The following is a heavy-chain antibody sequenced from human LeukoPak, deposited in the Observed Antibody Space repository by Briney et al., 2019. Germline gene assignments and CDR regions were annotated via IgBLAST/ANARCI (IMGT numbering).Heavy chain of an antibody. Sequence: SQTLSLTCAISGDSVSSNSAAWNWIRQSPSTGLEWLGRTYYRSKWYNEYAVSVKSRISINPDTSKNQFSLQLNSVTPEDTAVYYCARGGTSSGPGFDYWGQGTPVIVSA. CDR1: GDSVSSNSAA. CDR2: TYYRSKWYN. D-gene: IGHD6-19*01. J-gene: IGHJ4*02. V-gene: IGHV6-1*01. CDR3: ARGGTSSGPGFDY.